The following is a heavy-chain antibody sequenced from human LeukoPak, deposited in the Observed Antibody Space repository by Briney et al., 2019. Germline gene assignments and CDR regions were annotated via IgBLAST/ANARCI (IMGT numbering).Heavy chain of an antibody. J-gene: IGHJ3*02. V-gene: IGHV3-7*01. D-gene: IGHD6-6*01. CDR1: GFTVSTYW. CDR2: IKYDGSEK. CDR3: ARDSVRGRPLVAFDI. Sequence: PGGSLRLSCAASGFTVSTYWMNWVRQAPGKGLEWVANIKYDGSEKYYVDSVKGRFTISRDNAENSLHLQMNSLRAEDTAVYYCARDSVRGRPLVAFDIWGQGTMVTVSS.